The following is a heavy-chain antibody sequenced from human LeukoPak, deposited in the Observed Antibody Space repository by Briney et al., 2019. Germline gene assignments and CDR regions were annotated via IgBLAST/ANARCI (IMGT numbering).Heavy chain of an antibody. D-gene: IGHD3-10*01. CDR3: ARGQGHNSGNLYYYGMDV. CDR1: GFTFSSYA. J-gene: IGHJ6*02. CDR2: ISGSGGST. V-gene: IGHV3-23*01. Sequence: PGGSLRLSCAASGFTFSSYAMSWVRQAPGKGLEWVSAISGSGGSTYYADSVKGRFTISRDNAKRSLYLQMNSLRADDTAVYHCARGQGHNSGNLYYYGMDVWGQGTTVTVSS.